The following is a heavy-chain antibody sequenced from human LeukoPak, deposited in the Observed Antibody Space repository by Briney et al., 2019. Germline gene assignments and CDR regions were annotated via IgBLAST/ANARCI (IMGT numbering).Heavy chain of an antibody. CDR3: ATLRGNYFPDY. Sequence: SETLSLTCTVSGGSISSYYWTWIRQPPGKGLEWIGYIFYSGSTNYNPSLKSRVTISVDTSKNQFSLKLSSVTAADTAVYYCATLRGNYFPDYWGQGTLVTVSS. J-gene: IGHJ4*02. D-gene: IGHD4-11*01. CDR2: IFYSGST. CDR1: GGSISSYY. V-gene: IGHV4-59*01.